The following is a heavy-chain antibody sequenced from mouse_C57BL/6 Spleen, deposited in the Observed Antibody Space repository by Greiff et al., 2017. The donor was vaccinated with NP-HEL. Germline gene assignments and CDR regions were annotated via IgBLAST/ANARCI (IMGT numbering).Heavy chain of an antibody. D-gene: IGHD2-5*01. CDR1: GFSLTSYG. CDR2: IWSGGST. Sequence: VKLVESGPGLVQPSQSLSITCTVSGFSLTSYGVHWVRQSPGQGLEWLGVIWSGGSTDYNAAFISRLSISKDNSKSQVFFKMNSLQADDTAIYYCARAYYSNYVLDYWGQGTTLTVSS. CDR3: ARAYYSNYVLDY. J-gene: IGHJ2*01. V-gene: IGHV2-2*01.